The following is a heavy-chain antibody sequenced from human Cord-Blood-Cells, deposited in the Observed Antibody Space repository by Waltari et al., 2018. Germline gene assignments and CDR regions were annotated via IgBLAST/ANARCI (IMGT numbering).Heavy chain of an antibody. CDR2: INHSGST. V-gene: IGHV4-34*01. D-gene: IGHD2-2*01. CDR1: GGSFSGYY. J-gene: IGHJ4*02. CDR3: ARLGHCSSTSCSDY. Sequence: QVQLQQWGAGLLKPSETLSLTGAVYGGSFSGYYWSWIHQPPGKGLEWIGEINHSGSTNYNPSLKSRLTTSVDTSKNQCSLKLSSVTAADTAVYYCARLGHCSSTSCSDYWRQGTLVTVSS.